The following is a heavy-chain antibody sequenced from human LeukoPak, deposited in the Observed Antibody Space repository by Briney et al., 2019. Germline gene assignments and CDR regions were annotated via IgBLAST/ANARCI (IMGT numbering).Heavy chain of an antibody. CDR3: ARPDILTGYYTLDY. Sequence: GGSLRLSCAASGFTFSNYWMSWVRQAPGKGLEWVANIKEDGSEKYYVDSVKGRFTISRDNAKNSVYLQMNSLRAEDTAVYYCARPDILTGYYTLDYWGQGTLVTVSS. J-gene: IGHJ4*02. D-gene: IGHD3-9*01. V-gene: IGHV3-7*04. CDR1: GFTFSNYW. CDR2: IKEDGSEK.